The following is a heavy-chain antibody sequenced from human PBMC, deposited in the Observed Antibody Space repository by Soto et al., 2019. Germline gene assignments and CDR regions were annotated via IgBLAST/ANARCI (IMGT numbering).Heavy chain of an antibody. J-gene: IGHJ4*02. D-gene: IGHD3-16*01. CDR3: ARQNNDDYVWGTVKSPFDY. CDR2: IYPGDSDT. Sequence: XESLKISCKGSGYSFASYWIGWVRQMPGKSLEWMGIIYPGDSDTRHSPSFQGQVTMSVDKSISTAYLQWSSLKASDTAMYYCARQNNDDYVWGTVKSPFDYWGQGPLVTVSS. CDR1: GYSFASYW. V-gene: IGHV5-51*01.